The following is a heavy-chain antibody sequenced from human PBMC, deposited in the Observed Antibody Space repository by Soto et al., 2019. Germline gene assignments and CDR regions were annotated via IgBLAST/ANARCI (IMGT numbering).Heavy chain of an antibody. CDR2: TYATGTT. J-gene: IGHJ5*02. D-gene: IGHD1-1*01. Sequence: SETLSLTCTVSGASISGFYWSWIRKSAGKGLEWIGRTYATGTTDYNPSLKSRVMMSVDTSKKQFSLKLRSVTAADTAVYYCVRDGTKTLRDWFDPWGQGISVTVSS. V-gene: IGHV4-4*07. CDR1: GASISGFY. CDR3: VRDGTKTLRDWFDP.